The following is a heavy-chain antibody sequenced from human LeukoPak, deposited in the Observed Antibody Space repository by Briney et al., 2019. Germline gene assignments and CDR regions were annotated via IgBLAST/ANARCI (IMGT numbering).Heavy chain of an antibody. CDR3: ARDPVATIPPNCDY. CDR1: GFMFSSNW. CDR2: IKEDGTET. D-gene: IGHD5-12*01. J-gene: IGHJ4*02. Sequence: GSLRLSCAASGFMFSSNWMSWVRLAPGKGLEWVANIKEDGTETYYVDSVKGRFTISRDNAKNSLYLQMNSLRAEDTAVYYCARDPVATIPPNCDYWGQGTLVTVSS. V-gene: IGHV3-7*01.